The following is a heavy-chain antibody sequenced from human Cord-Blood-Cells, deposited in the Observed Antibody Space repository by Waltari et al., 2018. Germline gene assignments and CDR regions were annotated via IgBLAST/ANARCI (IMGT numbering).Heavy chain of an antibody. J-gene: IGHJ4*02. V-gene: IGHV4-39*02. CDR3: AREPSSSSWYDY. Sequence: QLQLQESGPGLVKPSETLSLTCTVSGGSISSSSYYWGWIRQPPGKGLEWIGSIYYSGSTYYNPSLKSRVTISVDTSKNQFSLKLSSVTAADTAVYYCAREPSSSSWYDYWGQGTLVTVSS. D-gene: IGHD6-13*01. CDR2: IYYSGST. CDR1: GGSISSSSYY.